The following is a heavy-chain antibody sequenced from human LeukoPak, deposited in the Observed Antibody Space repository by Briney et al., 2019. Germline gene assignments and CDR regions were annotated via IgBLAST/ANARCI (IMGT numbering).Heavy chain of an antibody. Sequence: SETLSLTCAVYGGSFSGYYWSWIRQPPGKGLEWIGEINHSGSTNYNPSLKSRVTIPVDTSKNQFSLKLSSVTAADTAVYYCARGHLNCSGGSCYDYYYYYMDVWGKGTTVTVSS. CDR3: ARGHLNCSGGSCYDYYYYYMDV. CDR1: GGSFSGYY. D-gene: IGHD2-15*01. CDR2: INHSGST. V-gene: IGHV4-34*01. J-gene: IGHJ6*03.